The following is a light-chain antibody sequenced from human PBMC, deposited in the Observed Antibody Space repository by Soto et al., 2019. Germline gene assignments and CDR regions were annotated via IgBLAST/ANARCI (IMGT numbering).Light chain of an antibody. CDR1: SSDVGGYNY. J-gene: IGLJ1*01. CDR3: SSYAGSNNLV. Sequence: QSALTQPPSAXXXPGQSVTISCTGTSSDVGGYNYVSWYQQHPGKAPKLMIYEVSKRPSGVPDRFSGSKSGNTASLTVSGLQAEDEADYYCSSYAGSNNLVFGTGTKLTVL. CDR2: EVS. V-gene: IGLV2-8*01.